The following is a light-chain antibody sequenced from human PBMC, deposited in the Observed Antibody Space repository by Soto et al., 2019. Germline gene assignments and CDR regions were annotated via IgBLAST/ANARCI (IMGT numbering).Light chain of an antibody. Sequence: IGLKLSPGTVSLSTEERPTLSCRVSQRVGSPSLAWYQQKHGHIPRLLFYGASSRATGIPDRFSGSGSGTDFTLTISRLEPEDFAVYYCQQYYTSPLTFGPGTTVAI. CDR3: QQYYTSPLT. J-gene: IGKJ3*01. V-gene: IGKV3-20*01. CDR2: GAS. CDR1: QRVGSPS.